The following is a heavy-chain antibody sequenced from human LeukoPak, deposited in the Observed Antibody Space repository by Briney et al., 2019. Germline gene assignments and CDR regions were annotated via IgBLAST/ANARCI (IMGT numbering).Heavy chain of an antibody. CDR2: ISWNSGSI. CDR1: GFTFDDYA. D-gene: IGHD3-9*01. V-gene: IGHV3-9*01. Sequence: GGSLRLSCAASGFTFDDYAMHWVRLAPGKGLEWVSGISWNSGSIGYADSVKGRFTISRDNAKNSLYLQMNSLRAEDTALYYCAKDRAQRKLRYFDWEKSSGAFDIWGQGTMVSVSS. J-gene: IGHJ3*02. CDR3: AKDRAQRKLRYFDWEKSSGAFDI.